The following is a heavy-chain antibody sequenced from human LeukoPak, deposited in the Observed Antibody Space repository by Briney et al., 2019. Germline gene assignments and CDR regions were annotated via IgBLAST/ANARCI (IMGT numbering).Heavy chain of an antibody. CDR2: IYTSGST. CDR1: GCSISGYY. Sequence: AGTLTLTCTVSGCSISGYYWSWIRQPAGKGLEWIGRIYTSGSTNYNPSLKSRVTMSVDTSKNQFSLKLSSVTAADTAVYYCASRTNYYDSSGRDYYYYMDVWGKGTTVTVSS. V-gene: IGHV4-4*07. J-gene: IGHJ6*03. D-gene: IGHD3-22*01. CDR3: ASRTNYYDSSGRDYYYYMDV.